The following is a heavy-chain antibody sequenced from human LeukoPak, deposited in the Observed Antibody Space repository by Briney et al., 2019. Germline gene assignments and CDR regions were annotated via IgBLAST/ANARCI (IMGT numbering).Heavy chain of an antibody. J-gene: IGHJ6*02. CDR2: IWRDGSTI. CDR1: GFRFNEHA. Sequence: GRSLRLSCAASGFRFNEHAMHWVRQAPGKGLEWVAVIWRDGSTIYYAESVKGRFTISRDNSKNTLYLQMNSLRAEDTAVYYCARGPMVPDYYYYGMDVWGQGTTVTVSS. V-gene: IGHV3-30*19. CDR3: ARGPMVPDYYYYGMDV. D-gene: IGHD3-10*01.